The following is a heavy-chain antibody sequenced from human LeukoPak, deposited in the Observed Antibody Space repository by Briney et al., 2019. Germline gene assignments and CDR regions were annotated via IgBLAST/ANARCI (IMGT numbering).Heavy chain of an antibody. Sequence: PGGSLRLSCAASGFPFSTYSMNWVRQAPGKGLEWVSSISSSSGFIYYADSVKGRFTISRDNAKNSLYLQMSSLRAEDTAVYYCAKRGYSGSDAFDMWGQGTMVTVSS. CDR3: AKRGYSGSDAFDM. J-gene: IGHJ3*02. V-gene: IGHV3-21*01. D-gene: IGHD5-12*01. CDR2: ISSSSGFI. CDR1: GFPFSTYS.